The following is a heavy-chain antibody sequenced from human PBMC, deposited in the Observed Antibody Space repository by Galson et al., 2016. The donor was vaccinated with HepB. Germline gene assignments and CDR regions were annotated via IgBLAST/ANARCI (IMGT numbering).Heavy chain of an antibody. J-gene: IGHJ4*02. Sequence: QSGAEVKKPGESLRISCKGSGYSFTSYWISWVRQMPGKGLEWMGRIDPSDSYTNYSPSFQGHVTISADKSMCTAYLQWSSLKASDTAMYYCARHRYYYDSSGYYYALGYWGQGTLVTVSS. V-gene: IGHV5-10-1*01. CDR3: ARHRYYYDSSGYYYALGY. D-gene: IGHD3-22*01. CDR1: GYSFTSYW. CDR2: IDPSDSYT.